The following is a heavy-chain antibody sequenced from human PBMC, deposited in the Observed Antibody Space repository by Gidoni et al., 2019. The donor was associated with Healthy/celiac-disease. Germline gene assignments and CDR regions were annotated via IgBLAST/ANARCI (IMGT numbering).Heavy chain of an antibody. CDR2: ISSSCITI. CDR1: GFTFSHYY. CDR3: ASHQRIYDPVPPAHYYYGMDV. D-gene: IGHD5-12*01. J-gene: IGHJ6*02. Sequence: QVQLGESGGGLVKPGGSRRLSCAASGFTFSHYYRSWIRQAPGKGLEWVSYISSSCITIYYADSVKGRFTISRDNAKNSLYLQMNSLRSEDTAVYYCASHQRIYDPVPPAHYYYGMDVWGQGTTVTVSS. V-gene: IGHV3-11*01.